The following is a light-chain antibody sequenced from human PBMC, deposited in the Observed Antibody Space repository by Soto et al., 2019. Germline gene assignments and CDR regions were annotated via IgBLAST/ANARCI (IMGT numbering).Light chain of an antibody. V-gene: IGKV4-1*01. CDR3: QQYCSSPWT. CDR1: QSVLYSSSNKNY. Sequence: DIVMTQSPDSLAVSLGERATINCRSSQSVLYSSSNKNYLAWYQQKPGQPPKLLIYWASTRESGVLDRFSGSGSGTDFTLTISSLQAEDVAVYYCQQYCSSPWTFGQGTKVEIK. CDR2: WAS. J-gene: IGKJ1*01.